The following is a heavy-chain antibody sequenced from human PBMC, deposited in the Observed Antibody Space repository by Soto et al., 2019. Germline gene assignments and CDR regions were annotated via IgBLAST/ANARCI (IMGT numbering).Heavy chain of an antibody. CDR2: IYEGGTT. CDR3: ARRGSGHTFDY. V-gene: IGHV4-39*01. J-gene: IGHJ4*02. CDR1: GASISRTGFH. Sequence: QLQLQESGPGLVKPSETLSLTCAVSGASISRTGFHWGWIRQPPGQGLEWIGSIYEGGTTFYNSSLKSRGTISADTSKNQFSLKLNSVTAADTAVYFCARRGSGHTFDYWGQGTLVTVSS. D-gene: IGHD3-10*01.